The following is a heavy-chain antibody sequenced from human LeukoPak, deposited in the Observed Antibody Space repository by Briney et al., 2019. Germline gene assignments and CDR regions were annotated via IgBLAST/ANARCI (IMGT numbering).Heavy chain of an antibody. Sequence: GGSLRPSCAASGFTFSSYAMSWVRQAPGKGLEWVSAISGSGGSTYYADSVKGRFTISRDNSKNTLYLQMNSLRAEDTAVYYCAKDASFDSGSYYDPTAYFQHWGQGTLVTVSS. D-gene: IGHD1-26*01. CDR2: ISGSGGST. CDR1: GFTFSSYA. V-gene: IGHV3-23*01. J-gene: IGHJ1*01. CDR3: AKDASFDSGSYYDPTAYFQH.